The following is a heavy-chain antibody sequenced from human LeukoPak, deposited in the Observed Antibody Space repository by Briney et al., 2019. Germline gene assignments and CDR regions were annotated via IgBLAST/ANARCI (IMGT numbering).Heavy chain of an antibody. D-gene: IGHD6-13*01. CDR2: ISSSSSSYI. Sequence: GGSLRLSCAASGFTFSSYSMNWVRQAPGKGLEWVSSISSSSSSYIYYADSVKGRFTISSDNAKNSLYLQMNSLRAEDTAVYYCARGLPYSSSPNWFDPWGQGTLVTVSS. CDR1: GFTFSSYS. J-gene: IGHJ5*02. CDR3: ARGLPYSSSPNWFDP. V-gene: IGHV3-21*01.